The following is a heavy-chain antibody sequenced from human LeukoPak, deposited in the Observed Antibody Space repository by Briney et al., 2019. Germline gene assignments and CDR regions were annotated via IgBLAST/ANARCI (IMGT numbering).Heavy chain of an antibody. Sequence: GGSLRLSCAASGFTFSSYEMNWVRQAPGKGLEWVSYISSSGSTIYYADSVKGRFTISRDNAKNSLYLQMNSLRAEDTAVYYCARVSNMITFGGVILIGNAFDIWGQGTMVTVS. CDR2: ISSSGSTI. D-gene: IGHD3-16*01. J-gene: IGHJ3*02. V-gene: IGHV3-48*03. CDR3: ARVSNMITFGGVILIGNAFDI. CDR1: GFTFSSYE.